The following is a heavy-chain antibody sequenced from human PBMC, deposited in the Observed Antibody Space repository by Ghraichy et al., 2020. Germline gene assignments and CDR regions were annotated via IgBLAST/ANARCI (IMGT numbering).Heavy chain of an antibody. D-gene: IGHD6-13*01. CDR2: IKSKTDGGTT. Sequence: GESLNISCAASGFTFSNAWMSWVRQAPGKGLEWVGRIKSKTDGGTTDYAAPVKGRFTISRDDSKNTLYLQMNSLKTEDTAVYYCTTPYSSSWHDAFDIWGQGTMVTVSS. CDR1: GFTFSNAW. J-gene: IGHJ3*02. V-gene: IGHV3-15*01. CDR3: TTPYSSSWHDAFDI.